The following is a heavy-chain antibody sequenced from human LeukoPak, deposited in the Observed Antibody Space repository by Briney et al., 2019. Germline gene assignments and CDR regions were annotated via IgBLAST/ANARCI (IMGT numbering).Heavy chain of an antibody. CDR3: ARDSSSGYMSLSPNNWFDP. CDR1: GGSISSYY. Sequence: PSETLSLTCTVSGGSISSYYWGWIRQPPGKGLEWIGSIYYSGSTYYNPSLKSRVTISVDTSKNQFSLKLSSVTAADTAVYYCARDSSSGYMSLSPNNWFDPWGQGTLVTVSS. J-gene: IGHJ5*02. CDR2: IYYSGST. V-gene: IGHV4-39*07. D-gene: IGHD3-22*01.